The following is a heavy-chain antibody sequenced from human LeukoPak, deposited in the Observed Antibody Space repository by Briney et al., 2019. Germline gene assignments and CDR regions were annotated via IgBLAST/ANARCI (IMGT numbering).Heavy chain of an antibody. CDR2: IYYTGST. CDR1: GGPISTYQ. CDR3: ARRTTVTPNWFDP. V-gene: IGHV4-59*08. D-gene: IGHD4-17*01. J-gene: IGHJ5*02. Sequence: SETLSLTCTVSGGPISTYQWSWIRQPPGKGLEWIGYIYYTGSTNYNPSLRSRVTISLDTSKNQFSLRVNSVTAADTAVNYCARRTTVTPNWFDPWGQGTLVTVSS.